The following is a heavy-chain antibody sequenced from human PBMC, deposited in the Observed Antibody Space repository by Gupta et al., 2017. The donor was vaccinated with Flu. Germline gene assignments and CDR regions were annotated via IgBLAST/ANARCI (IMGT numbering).Heavy chain of an antibody. CDR1: GFTFSSYA. Sequence: EVQLLVSGGGLVQPGESLRLSCAASGFTFSSYAMSWVRQAPGKGLDWVSGISGSFGSTDYADSVKGRFTISRDNSKNTLYLQMNSLRAEDTAVYYCAKSAGSYSDTQYFDSWGQGTLVTVSS. CDR2: ISGSFGST. J-gene: IGHJ4*02. D-gene: IGHD1-26*01. CDR3: AKSAGSYSDTQYFDS. V-gene: IGHV3-23*01.